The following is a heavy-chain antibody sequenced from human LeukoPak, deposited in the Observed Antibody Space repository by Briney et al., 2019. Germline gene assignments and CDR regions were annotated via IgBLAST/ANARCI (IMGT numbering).Heavy chain of an antibody. J-gene: IGHJ4*02. D-gene: IGHD3-3*01. CDR3: ARRGGITGFGQWGGDIEYYFDY. V-gene: IGHV4-59*12. CDR1: GGSISSYY. CDR2: IYYSGST. Sequence: SETLSLTCTVSGGSISSYYWSWIRQPPGKGLEWIGYIYYSGSTNYNPSLKSRVTISVDTSKNQFSLKLSSVTAADTAVYYWARRGGITGFGQWGGDIEYYFDYWGQGTLVSVSS.